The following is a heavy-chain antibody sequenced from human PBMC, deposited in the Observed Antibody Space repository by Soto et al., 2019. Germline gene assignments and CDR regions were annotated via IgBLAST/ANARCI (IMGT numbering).Heavy chain of an antibody. J-gene: IGHJ6*02. Sequence: SETLSLTCTVSGGSISSSSYYWGWIRQPPGKGLEWIGSIYYSGSTYYNPSLKSRVTISVDTSKNQFSLKLSSVTAADTAVYYCAKDRTMVRGVTYYGMDVWGQGTTVTVSS. CDR3: AKDRTMVRGVTYYGMDV. CDR1: GGSISSSSYY. D-gene: IGHD3-10*01. CDR2: IYYSGST. V-gene: IGHV4-39*02.